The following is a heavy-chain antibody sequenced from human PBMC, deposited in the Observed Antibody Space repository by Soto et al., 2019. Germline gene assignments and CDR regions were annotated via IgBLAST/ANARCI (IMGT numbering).Heavy chain of an antibody. V-gene: IGHV4-34*01. Sequence: HVQLQQWGAGLLKPSETLSLTCAVYGGSFSGYYWTWIRQSPEKGLEWIGEVNHSGTTYYNPSLKTRVTISVHTPKNQFSLKMSSVTAADTAVYYCARGIGYCSSINCYSSRRLRFDSWGQGTLVTVSS. CDR1: GGSFSGYY. J-gene: IGHJ4*02. CDR3: ARGIGYCSSINCYSSRRLRFDS. CDR2: VNHSGTT. D-gene: IGHD2-2*01.